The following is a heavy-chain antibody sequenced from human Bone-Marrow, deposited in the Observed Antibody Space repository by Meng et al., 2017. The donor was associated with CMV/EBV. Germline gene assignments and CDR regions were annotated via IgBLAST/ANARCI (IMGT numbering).Heavy chain of an antibody. CDR2: IYTTEST. D-gene: IGHD4-17*01. CDR3: ARGLTVLDY. Sequence: LSLTCHVSGVSIRNYYWSWIRQSAGKGLEWIGRIYTTESTNYNPSLRSRVTMSVDTSKKQFSLRLSSVTAADTAVYYCARGLTVLDYWGQGTLVTVSS. J-gene: IGHJ4*02. CDR1: GVSIRNYY. V-gene: IGHV4-4*07.